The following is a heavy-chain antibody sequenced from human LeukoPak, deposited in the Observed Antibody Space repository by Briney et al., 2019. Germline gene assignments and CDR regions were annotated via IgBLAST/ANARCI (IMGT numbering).Heavy chain of an antibody. Sequence: PGGSLRLSCAASGFIFSDYYMSWIRQAPGKGLEWISFTTTSGSTKYYADSVKGRFTISRDNARNSLYLQMNSLRAEDTAVYYCARDELSLLEVIDYWGQGTPVTVSS. CDR1: GFIFSDYY. CDR3: ARDELSLLEVIDY. D-gene: IGHD3-16*02. V-gene: IGHV3-11*04. CDR2: TTTSGSTK. J-gene: IGHJ4*02.